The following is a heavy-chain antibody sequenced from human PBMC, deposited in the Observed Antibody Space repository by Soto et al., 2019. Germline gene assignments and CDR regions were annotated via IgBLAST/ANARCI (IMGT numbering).Heavy chain of an antibody. D-gene: IGHD6-19*01. CDR3: ASLYTRCTAYCNGWLPFQY. CDR2: IKEDGSEA. Sequence: GGSLRLSCAASGFTFTTYWMSWVRQTPVKGLEWLANIKEDGSEAFYVDSVKGRFTISRDNAKNSLFLQMNSLRAEDTALYYCASLYTRCTAYCNGWLPFQYWAQGILVTVSS. J-gene: IGHJ4*01. V-gene: IGHV3-7*01. CDR1: GFTFTTYW.